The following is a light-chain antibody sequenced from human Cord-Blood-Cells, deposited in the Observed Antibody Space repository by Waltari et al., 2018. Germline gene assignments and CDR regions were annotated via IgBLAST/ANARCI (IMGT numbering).Light chain of an antibody. V-gene: IGKV3-11*01. CDR2: DAS. CDR3: QQRSNWT. CDR1: QSASSY. Sequence: IVLTQSPATLSLSPGERATLSCRASQSASSYLAWYQPKPGQAPRLLIYDASNRATGIPARCSGSGSGTDFTLTISSLEPEDFAVYYCQQRSNWTFGQGTKVEIK. J-gene: IGKJ1*01.